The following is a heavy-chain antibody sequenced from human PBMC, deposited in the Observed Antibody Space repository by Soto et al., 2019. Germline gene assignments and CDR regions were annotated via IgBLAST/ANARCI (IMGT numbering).Heavy chain of an antibody. Sequence: GASVKVSCKASGYTFTSYAMHWVRQAPRQRLEWMGWINAGNGNTKYSQKFQGRVTITRDTSASTAYMELSSLRSEDTAVYYCARDRILYPHTTLDYWGQGTLVTVSS. CDR1: GYTFTSYA. V-gene: IGHV1-3*01. D-gene: IGHD2-8*01. CDR2: INAGNGNT. CDR3: ARDRILYPHTTLDY. J-gene: IGHJ4*02.